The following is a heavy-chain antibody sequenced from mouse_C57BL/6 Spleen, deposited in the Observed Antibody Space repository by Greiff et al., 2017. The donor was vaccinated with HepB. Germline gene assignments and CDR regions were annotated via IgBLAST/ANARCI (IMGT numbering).Heavy chain of an antibody. V-gene: IGHV5-16*01. CDR3: ARDRPPDAIDY. J-gene: IGHJ4*01. Sequence: EVKLMESEGGLVQPGSSMKLSCTASGFTFSDYYMAWVRQVPEKGLEWVANINYDGSSTYYLDSLKSRFIISRDNAKNILYLQMSSLKSEDTATYYWARDRPPDAIDYWGQGTSVTVSS. CDR2: INYDGSST. CDR1: GFTFSDYY.